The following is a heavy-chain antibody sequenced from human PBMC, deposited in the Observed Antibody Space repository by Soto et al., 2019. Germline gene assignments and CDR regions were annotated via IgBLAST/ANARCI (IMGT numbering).Heavy chain of an antibody. CDR3: ARSIVVVTALDY. CDR1: GYTFTGYY. V-gene: IGHV1-2*04. Sequence: ASVKVSCKASGYTFTGYYMHWVRQAPGQRLEWMGWINPNSGGTNYAQKFQGWVTMTRDTSMSTAYMELSRLRSEDTAVYYCARSIVVVTALDYWGQGTLVTVSS. J-gene: IGHJ4*02. D-gene: IGHD2-21*02. CDR2: INPNSGGT.